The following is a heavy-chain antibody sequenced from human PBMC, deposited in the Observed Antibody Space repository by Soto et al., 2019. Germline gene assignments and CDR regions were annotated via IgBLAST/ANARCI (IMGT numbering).Heavy chain of an antibody. CDR2: INPSGGST. CDR1: GYTFTSYY. V-gene: IGHV1-46*03. D-gene: IGHD5-18*01. Sequence: QVQLVQSGAEVKKPGASVKVSCKASGYTFTSYYMHWVRQAPGQGLEWMGIINPSGGSTTHAQKFQGRVTMTRDTSTSTVYMELSSLRSEDTAVYYCARGLQLWLGYYYGMDVWGQGTTVTVSS. CDR3: ARGLQLWLGYYYGMDV. J-gene: IGHJ6*02.